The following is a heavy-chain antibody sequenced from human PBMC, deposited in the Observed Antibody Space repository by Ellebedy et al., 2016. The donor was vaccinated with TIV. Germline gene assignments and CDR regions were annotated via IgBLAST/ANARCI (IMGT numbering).Heavy chain of an antibody. J-gene: IGHJ4*02. CDR3: ARGLVATINN. CDR2: IWYDGSNK. CDR1: GFTFSSYG. D-gene: IGHD5-12*01. Sequence: GESLKISCAASGFTFSSYGMHWVRQAPGKGLEWVAVIWYDGSNKYYADSVKGRFTISRDNSKNTLYLQMNSLKAEDTAVYYCARGLVATINNWGQGTLVIVSS. V-gene: IGHV3-33*01.